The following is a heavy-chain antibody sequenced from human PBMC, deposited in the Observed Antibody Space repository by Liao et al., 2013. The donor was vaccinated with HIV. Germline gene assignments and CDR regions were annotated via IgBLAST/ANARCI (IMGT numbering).Heavy chain of an antibody. CDR2: VYHTGRT. J-gene: IGHJ4*02. Sequence: QVQLEESGPGLVRPSETLSLTCTVSGGSITNYFWSWIRQPPGKALEWIGWVYHTGRTNYNPSLKSRVTLSVDTSKNQFSLKLSSVTAADTAVYYCVTLDTAVDRFDSWGQGTLVTVSS. D-gene: IGHD5-18*01. CDR3: VTLDTAVDRFDS. CDR1: GGSITNYF. V-gene: IGHV4-59*12.